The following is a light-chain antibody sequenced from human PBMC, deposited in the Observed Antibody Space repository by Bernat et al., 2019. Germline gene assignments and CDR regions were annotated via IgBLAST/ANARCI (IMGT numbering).Light chain of an antibody. J-gene: IGLJ3*02. CDR1: SNNVGYQG. CDR3: SAWDHSLSVWV. V-gene: IGLV10-54*04. CDR2: RNN. Sequence: QAGLTQPPSVSKGLRQTATLTCTGNSNNVGYQGAAWLQQHQGHPPKLLSYRNNNRPSGISERFSASRSGNTASLTIVGLQPEDEADYYCSAWDHSLSVWVFGGGTKLTVL.